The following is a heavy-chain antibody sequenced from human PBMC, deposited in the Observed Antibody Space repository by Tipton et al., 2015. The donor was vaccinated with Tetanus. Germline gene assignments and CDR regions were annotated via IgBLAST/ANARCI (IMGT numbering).Heavy chain of an antibody. CDR1: GDSVSRNNAT. CDR2: TYYRSKWYN. V-gene: IGHV6-1*01. CDR3: ARESPTLDC. J-gene: IGHJ4*02. Sequence: QVQLVQSGPEVKPSQTLSLTCVISGDSVSRNNATWNWIRQSPSRGLEWLGRTYYRSKWYNDYAPSVKSRITIKPDTSKNQFSLQLNSMTPKDTAVYFCARESPTLDCWGRVILVTVSS.